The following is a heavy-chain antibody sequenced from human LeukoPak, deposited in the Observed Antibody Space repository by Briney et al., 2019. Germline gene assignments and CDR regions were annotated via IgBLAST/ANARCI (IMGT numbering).Heavy chain of an antibody. CDR2: IKHDGSER. D-gene: IGHD3-22*01. J-gene: IGHJ1*01. CDR1: GFSFSSYW. Sequence: GGSLRLSCAASGFSFSSYWMSWVRQAPGKGLEWLANIKHDGSERYYVDSVKGRFTVSRDNAKNTLYLQMNSLRAEDTAVYYCARYDYYDSSGYKIAEYFQHWGQGTLVTVSS. V-gene: IGHV3-7*02. CDR3: ARYDYYDSSGYKIAEYFQH.